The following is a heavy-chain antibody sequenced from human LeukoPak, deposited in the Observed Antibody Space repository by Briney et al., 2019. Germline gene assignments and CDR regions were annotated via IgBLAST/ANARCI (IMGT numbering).Heavy chain of an antibody. D-gene: IGHD4-17*01. CDR2: ISGSGGST. V-gene: IGHV3-23*01. CDR1: GFIFSMYA. Sequence: GRSLRLSCAASGFIFSMYAMHWVRQAPGKGLEWVSAISGSGGSTYYADSVKGRCTISRDNSKNTLYLQMNSLRAEDTAVYYCAKTPSDYGDSYYYGMDVWGQGTTVTVSS. J-gene: IGHJ6*02. CDR3: AKTPSDYGDSYYYGMDV.